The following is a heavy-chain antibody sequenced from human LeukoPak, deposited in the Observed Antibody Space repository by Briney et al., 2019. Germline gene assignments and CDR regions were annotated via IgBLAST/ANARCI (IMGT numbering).Heavy chain of an antibody. D-gene: IGHD5-24*01. CDR2: INYSRST. Sequence: SETLSLTCTVSGGSISSYYWSWIRQPPGKGLEWIGYINYSRSTNYNPSLKSRVTISLDTSKNQFSLKQSSVTAEDTAVYYWAKSSRDGYNRRGEGVIYYWGQGTLVTVSS. CDR3: AKSSRDGYNRRGEGVIYY. V-gene: IGHV4-59*01. J-gene: IGHJ4*02. CDR1: GGSISSYY.